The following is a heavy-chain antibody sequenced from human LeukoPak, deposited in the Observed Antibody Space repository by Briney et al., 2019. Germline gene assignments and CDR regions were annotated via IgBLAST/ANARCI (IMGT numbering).Heavy chain of an antibody. CDR2: MNPYSGIT. Sequence: ASVKVSCKASGYTFTSSYDINWVRQAPGQGLEWMGWMNPYSGITGYTQKFQGRVTTTRDTSISTAYMELSSLTSEDTAVYFCARENVNRGSSWGYDYFGMDVWGQGTAVTVSS. CDR3: ARENVNRGSSWGYDYFGMDV. D-gene: IGHD6-13*01. CDR1: GYTFTSSYD. J-gene: IGHJ6*02. V-gene: IGHV1-8*01.